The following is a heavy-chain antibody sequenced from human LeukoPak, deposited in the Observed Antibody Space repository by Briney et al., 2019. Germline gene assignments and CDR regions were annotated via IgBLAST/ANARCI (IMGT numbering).Heavy chain of an antibody. Sequence: SSETLSLTCTASGGSISSYYWSWIRQPPGKGLEWIGYIYSTGGTNYNPSLKSRVTISVDTSKNQFSLKLRSVTAADTAVYYCARDRQQLVLAIPYNWFDPWGQGTLVTVSS. J-gene: IGHJ5*02. CDR2: IYSTGGT. CDR3: ARDRQQLVLAIPYNWFDP. V-gene: IGHV4-4*08. CDR1: GGSISSYY. D-gene: IGHD6-13*01.